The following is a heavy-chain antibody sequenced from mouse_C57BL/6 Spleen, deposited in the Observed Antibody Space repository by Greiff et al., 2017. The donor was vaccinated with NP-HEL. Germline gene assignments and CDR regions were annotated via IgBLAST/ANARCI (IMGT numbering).Heavy chain of an antibody. CDR3: ARNPHKLGYFDY. Sequence: VQLQQPGAELVRPGTSVKLSCKASGYTFTSYWMHWVKQRPGQGLEWIGVIDPSDSYTNYNQKFKGKATLTVDTSSSTAYMQLSSLTSEDSAVYYCARNPHKLGYFDYWGQGTTLTVSS. CDR1: GYTFTSYW. CDR2: IDPSDSYT. D-gene: IGHD4-1*01. J-gene: IGHJ2*01. V-gene: IGHV1-59*01.